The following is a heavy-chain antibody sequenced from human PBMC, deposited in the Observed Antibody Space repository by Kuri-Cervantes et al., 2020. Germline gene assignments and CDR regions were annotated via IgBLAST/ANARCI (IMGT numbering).Heavy chain of an antibody. J-gene: IGHJ6*02. CDR3: ARGRHEESPVGGDYYYGIDV. Sequence: ASVKVSCKASGYTFTGDDINRVRQATGQGLEWMGWMNPNSGNTGYAQKFQGRVTMTRNTSISTAYMELSSLRSEDTAVYYCARGRHEESPVGGDYYYGIDVWGQGTTVTVSS. CDR2: MNPNSGNT. D-gene: IGHD1-26*01. V-gene: IGHV1-8*01. CDR1: GYTFTGDD.